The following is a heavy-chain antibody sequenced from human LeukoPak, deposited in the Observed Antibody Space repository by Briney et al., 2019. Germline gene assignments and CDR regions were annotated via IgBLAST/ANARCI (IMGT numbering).Heavy chain of an antibody. CDR1: GYTFTRYY. J-gene: IGHJ4*02. D-gene: IGHD3-22*01. CDR3: ARGLHIRLYDSRGYFDY. V-gene: IGHV1-46*01. CDR2: INPSGGTT. Sequence: ASVKVSCKASGYTFTRYYMYWVRQAPGQGLEWMGIINPSGGTTNYAQKFQGRVTMTRDTSTSTVYMELSSLRSEDTAVYYCARGLHIRLYDSRGYFDYWVQGTVVTVSS.